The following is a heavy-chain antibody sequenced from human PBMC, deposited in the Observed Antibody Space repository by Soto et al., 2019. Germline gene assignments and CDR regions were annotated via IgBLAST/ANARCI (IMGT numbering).Heavy chain of an antibody. CDR3: ARYIVVVVAATRPEAFDI. CDR2: INPSGGST. V-gene: IGHV1-46*03. D-gene: IGHD2-15*01. J-gene: IGHJ3*02. Sequence: ASVKVSCKASGYTFTSYYMHWVRQAPGQGLEWMGIINPSGGSTSYAQKLQGRVTMTRDTSTSTVYMELSSLRSEDTALYYCARYIVVVVAATRPEAFDIWGQGTMVTGSS. CDR1: GYTFTSYY.